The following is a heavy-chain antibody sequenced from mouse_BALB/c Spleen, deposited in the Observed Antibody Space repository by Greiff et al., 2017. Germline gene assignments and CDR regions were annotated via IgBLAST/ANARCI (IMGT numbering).Heavy chain of an antibody. J-gene: IGHJ3*01. CDR2: INSNGGST. CDR1: GFTFSSYG. V-gene: IGHV5-6-3*01. Sequence: EVQVVESGGGLVQPGGSLKLSCAASGFTFSSYGMSWVRQTPDKRLELVATINSNGGSTYYPDSVKGRFTISRDNAKNTLYLQMSSLKSEDTAMYYCARDLGRKGSWFAYWGQGTLVTVSA. D-gene: IGHD4-1*01. CDR3: ARDLGRKGSWFAY.